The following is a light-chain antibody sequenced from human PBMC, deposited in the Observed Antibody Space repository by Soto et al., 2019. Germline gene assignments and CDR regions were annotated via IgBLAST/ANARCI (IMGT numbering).Light chain of an antibody. Sequence: IQMTQSPSTLSASVGDRVTITCRASQSINNWLAWYQQKPGKAPKFLIYDASNLESGVPSRFSGSASGTEFTLTISSLQPEDFATYYCQQLNSYVAFGPGTKVDIK. CDR2: DAS. CDR1: QSINNW. CDR3: QQLNSYVA. J-gene: IGKJ3*01. V-gene: IGKV1-5*01.